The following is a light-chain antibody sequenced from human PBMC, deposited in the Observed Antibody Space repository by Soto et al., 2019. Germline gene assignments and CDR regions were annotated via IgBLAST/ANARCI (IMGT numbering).Light chain of an antibody. J-gene: IGLJ1*01. CDR1: SSDIGSYNY. CDR2: EVS. Sequence: QSALTQPASVSGSPGQSIAISCTGTSSDIGSYNYVSWYQQHPGKAPKLIIHEVSNRPSGISVHFSCSKSGNTASLTISGLQADDEADYYCSSHTTYSTRIFGTGTKLTVL. CDR3: SSHTTYSTRI. V-gene: IGLV2-14*01.